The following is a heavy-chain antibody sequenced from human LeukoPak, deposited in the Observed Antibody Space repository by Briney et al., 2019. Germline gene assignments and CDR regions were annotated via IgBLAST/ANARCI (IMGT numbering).Heavy chain of an antibody. D-gene: IGHD3-22*01. V-gene: IGHV3-66*04. CDR1: GFTVSSNY. Sequence: GGSLRLSCAASGFTVSSNYMSWVRQAPGKGLEWVSVIYSGGSTYYADSVKGRFTISRDNSKNTLYLQMNSLRAEDTAVYYCARPPFPHYYDSSGYSFSNWFDPWGQGTLVTVSS. CDR3: ARPPFPHYYDSSGYSFSNWFDP. CDR2: IYSGGST. J-gene: IGHJ5*02.